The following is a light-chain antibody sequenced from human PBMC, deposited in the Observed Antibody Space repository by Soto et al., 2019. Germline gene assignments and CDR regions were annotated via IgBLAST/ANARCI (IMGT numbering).Light chain of an antibody. J-gene: IGKJ2*01. CDR2: AAS. Sequence: DIQMTQSPSSLSASVGDRVTITCRSIQSISSYLNWYQQKPGKAPKLMIYAASSLQSGVPSRFSGSGSGKDFTLTISSLQPEDFATYYCQQSYSTPETFGQGTKLEIK. CDR3: QQSYSTPET. V-gene: IGKV1-39*01. CDR1: QSISSY.